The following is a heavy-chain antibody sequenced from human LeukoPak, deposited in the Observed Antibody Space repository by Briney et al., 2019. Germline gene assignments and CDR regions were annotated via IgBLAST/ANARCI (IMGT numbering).Heavy chain of an antibody. CDR2: INPHSGGT. D-gene: IGHD6-19*01. Sequence: ASVKVSCKASGYSFTDCYVHWVRQAPGQGLEWMGWINPHSGGTNYAQKFRGRVTMTRDTSISTAYMEVSSLRSDDTAMYYCARGEYGGGWYARGFFDYWGQGTLVTVSS. V-gene: IGHV1-2*02. J-gene: IGHJ4*02. CDR1: GYSFTDCY. CDR3: ARGEYGGGWYARGFFDY.